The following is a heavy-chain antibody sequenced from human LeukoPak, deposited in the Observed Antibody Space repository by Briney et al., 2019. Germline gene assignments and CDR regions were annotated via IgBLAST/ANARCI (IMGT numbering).Heavy chain of an antibody. V-gene: IGHV4-34*01. D-gene: IGHD3-3*01. J-gene: IGHJ5*02. CDR3: ARRRPRGRFQGWFDP. Sequence: SSETLSLTCAVYGVSFSGYYWSWIRQPPGKGLEWIGEINHSGSTNYNPSLKSRVTISVDTSKNQFSLKLSSVTAADTAVYYCARRRPRGRFQGWFDPWGQGTLVTVSS. CDR2: INHSGST. CDR1: GVSFSGYY.